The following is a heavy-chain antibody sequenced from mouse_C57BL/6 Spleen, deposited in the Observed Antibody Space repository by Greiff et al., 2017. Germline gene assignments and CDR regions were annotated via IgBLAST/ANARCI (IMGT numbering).Heavy chain of an antibody. CDR2: IDPENGDT. CDR3: TTAQATRAMDY. Sequence: EVQLQQSGAELVRPGASVKLSCTASGFNIKDDYMHWVKQRPEQGLEWIGWIDPENGDTEYASKFQGKATITADTSSNTAYLQLSRLTSEDTAVSYCTTAQATRAMDYWGQGTSVTVSS. J-gene: IGHJ4*01. V-gene: IGHV14-4*01. D-gene: IGHD3-2*02. CDR1: GFNIKDDY.